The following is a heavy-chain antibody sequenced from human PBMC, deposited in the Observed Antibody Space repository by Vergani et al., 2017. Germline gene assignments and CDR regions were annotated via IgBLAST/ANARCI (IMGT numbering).Heavy chain of an antibody. CDR2: IYPGDSDT. V-gene: IGHV5-51*03. J-gene: IGHJ4*02. CDR1: RYSFTSYW. D-gene: IGHD2-2*02. Sequence: EVQLVQSGAEVKKPGESLKISCKASRYSFTSYWIGWVRQRPGKGLEWMGIIYPGDSDTRYSPSFQGQVTISADKSISTAYLQWSSLKAADTAMYYCARRGRGYCSGSSCYIIDYWGQGTLVTVSS. CDR3: ARRGRGYCSGSSCYIIDY.